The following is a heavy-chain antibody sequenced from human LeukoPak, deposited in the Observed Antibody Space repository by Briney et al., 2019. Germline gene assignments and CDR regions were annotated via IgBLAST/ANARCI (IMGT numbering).Heavy chain of an antibody. V-gene: IGHV4-39*01. Sequence: PSETLSLTCSVPGGSISSSSYYWGWIRQPPGKGLECIGSIYYSGSTYYNPSLKIRVTISVDTSKNQFSLKLSSVTAADTAVYYCARCKKNNYDSSGYHGDWFDPWGQGTLVTVSS. CDR3: ARCKKNNYDSSGYHGDWFDP. CDR1: GGSISSSSYY. CDR2: IYYSGST. J-gene: IGHJ5*02. D-gene: IGHD3-22*01.